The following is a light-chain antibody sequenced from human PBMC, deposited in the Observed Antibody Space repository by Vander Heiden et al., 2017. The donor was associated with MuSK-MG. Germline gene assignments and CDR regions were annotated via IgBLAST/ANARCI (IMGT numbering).Light chain of an antibody. CDR3: QRYNTYTQT. CDR2: RAS. V-gene: IGKV1-5*03. J-gene: IGKJ1*01. CDR1: QSISTW. Sequence: DTQLTQSPSTLSASVGDRVTITCRASQSISTWLAWYQLRPGKAPKLLIYRASSLESGVPSRFSGTGSGTEFTLTISSLQPDDVATYYCQRYNTYTQTFGQGTKVDIK.